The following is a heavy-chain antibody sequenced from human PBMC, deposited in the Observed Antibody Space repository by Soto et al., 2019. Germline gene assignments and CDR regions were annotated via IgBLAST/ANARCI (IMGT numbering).Heavy chain of an antibody. V-gene: IGHV1-8*01. D-gene: IGHD3-3*01. Sequence: GASVKVSCKASGYTFTSYDINWVRQATGQGLEWMGWMNPNSGNTGYAQKFQGRVTMTRNTSISTAYMELSSLRSEDTAVYYCARKLDFWSGYPFDYWGQGTLVTVSS. J-gene: IGHJ4*02. CDR1: GYTFTSYD. CDR3: ARKLDFWSGYPFDY. CDR2: MNPNSGNT.